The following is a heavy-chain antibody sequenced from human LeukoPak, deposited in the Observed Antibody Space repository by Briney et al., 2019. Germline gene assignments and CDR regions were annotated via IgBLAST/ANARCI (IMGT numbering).Heavy chain of an antibody. J-gene: IGHJ3*02. CDR1: GGSISSSSYY. V-gene: IGHV4-39*01. Sequence: KSSETLSLTCTVSGGSISSSSYYWGWIRQPPGQGLEWIGSIYYSGSTYYNPSLKSRVTISVDTSKNQFSLKLSSVTAADTAVYYCARPPHAMVPDAFDIWGQGTMVTVSS. CDR3: ARPPHAMVPDAFDI. CDR2: IYYSGST. D-gene: IGHD2-8*01.